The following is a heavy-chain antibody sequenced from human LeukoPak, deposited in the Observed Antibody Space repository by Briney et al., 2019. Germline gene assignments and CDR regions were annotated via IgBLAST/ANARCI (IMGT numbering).Heavy chain of an antibody. CDR1: GFTFSSYE. Sequence: GGSLRLSCAASGFTFSSYEMNWVRQAPGKGLEWVSSISSSSSHIYYADPVKGRFIITRDNAKHSLYLQMHCLSAEDTAVFYCSRPSFGVANPLDYWGQGTLVTVSS. CDR3: SRPSFGVANPLDY. J-gene: IGHJ4*02. CDR2: ISSSSSHI. D-gene: IGHD3-3*01. V-gene: IGHV3-21*01.